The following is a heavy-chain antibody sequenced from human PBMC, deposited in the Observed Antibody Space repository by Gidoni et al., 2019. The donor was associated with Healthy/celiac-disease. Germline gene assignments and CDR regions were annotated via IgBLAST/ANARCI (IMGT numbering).Heavy chain of an antibody. CDR2: ISGSGGST. V-gene: IGHV3-23*01. CDR1: GFTFSSYA. D-gene: IGHD2-2*01. CDR3: AKYKGTGRQHIVVVPAAFDY. Sequence: EVQLLESGGGLVQPGGSLRLSCAASGFTFSSYAMRWVRQAPGKGLEWVAAISGSGGSTYYADSVKGRFTISRDNSKNTLYLQMNSLRAEDTAVYYCAKYKGTGRQHIVVVPAAFDYWGQGTLVTVSS. J-gene: IGHJ4*02.